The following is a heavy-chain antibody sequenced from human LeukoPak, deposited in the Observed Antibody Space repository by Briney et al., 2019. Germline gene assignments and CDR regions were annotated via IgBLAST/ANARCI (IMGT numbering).Heavy chain of an antibody. D-gene: IGHD3-22*01. V-gene: IGHV1-18*01. CDR1: GYTFNIHG. CDR2: ISGYNGKT. J-gene: IGHJ4*02. CDR3: ARAYHYDSSGYYIPTEFDS. Sequence: ASVKVSCKASGYTFNIHGVSWVRQAPGQGLEWMGWISGYNGKTNYAQKFQGRVTMTTDTSTSTAYMELTSLRPDDTAVYYCARAYHYDSSGYYIPTEFDSWGQGALVTVSS.